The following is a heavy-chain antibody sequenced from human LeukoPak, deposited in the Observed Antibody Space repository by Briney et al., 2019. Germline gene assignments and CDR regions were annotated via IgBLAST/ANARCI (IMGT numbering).Heavy chain of an antibody. J-gene: IGHJ4*02. CDR1: GFTFSNYW. V-gene: IGHV3-74*01. CDR2: INTDGSST. Sequence: GGSLRLSCAASGFTFSNYWMHWVRQGPGRGLVWVSRINTDGSSTRYADSVRGRFTISRDNSKNTLYLQMNSLRAEDTAVYYCANDGFDYYDSSGYSYFHYWGQGTLVTVSS. CDR3: ANDGFDYYDSSGYSYFHY. D-gene: IGHD3-22*01.